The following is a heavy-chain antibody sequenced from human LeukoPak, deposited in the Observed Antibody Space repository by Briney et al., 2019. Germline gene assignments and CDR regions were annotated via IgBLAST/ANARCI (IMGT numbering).Heavy chain of an antibody. Sequence: SETLSLTCTVSGGSISSYYWSWIRQPAGKGLGWIGRIYTSGSTNYNPSLKSRVTMSVDTSKNQFSLKLSSVTAADTAVYYCARAVAGTLIDYWGQGTLVTVSS. D-gene: IGHD6-19*01. J-gene: IGHJ4*02. V-gene: IGHV4-4*07. CDR2: IYTSGST. CDR3: ARAVAGTLIDY. CDR1: GGSISSYY.